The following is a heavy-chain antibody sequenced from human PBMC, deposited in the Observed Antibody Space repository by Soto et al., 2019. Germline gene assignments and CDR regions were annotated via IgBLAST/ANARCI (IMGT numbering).Heavy chain of an antibody. D-gene: IGHD2-21*02. CDR3: ATERGGDYLRGFDY. Sequence: PSETLSLTCTVSGDSISNYYWSWIRQPAGRRLEWLGRFYPNGGTNFNPSLKTRVSMSLDTSKNQFSLQLNSVTAADTAMYYCATERGGDYLRGFDYWGPGTLVTVSS. V-gene: IGHV4-4*07. CDR2: FYPNGGT. CDR1: GDSISNYY. J-gene: IGHJ4*02.